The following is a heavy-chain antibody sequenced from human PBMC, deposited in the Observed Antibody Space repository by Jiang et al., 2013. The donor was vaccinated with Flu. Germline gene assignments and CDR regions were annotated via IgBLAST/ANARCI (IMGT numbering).Heavy chain of an antibody. CDR1: FTSYW. Sequence: FTSYWIGWVRQMPGKGLEWMGIIYPGDSDTRYSPSFQGQVTISADKSISTAYLQWSSLKASDTAMYYCARSGGEMATIDDYWGQGTLVTVSS. D-gene: IGHD5-24*01. CDR2: IYPGDSDT. CDR3: ARSGGEMATIDDY. J-gene: IGHJ4*02. V-gene: IGHV5-51*01.